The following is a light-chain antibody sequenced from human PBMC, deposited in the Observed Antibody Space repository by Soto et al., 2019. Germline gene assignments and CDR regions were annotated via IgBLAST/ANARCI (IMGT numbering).Light chain of an antibody. J-gene: IGKJ5*01. V-gene: IGKV3-20*01. CDR3: QQYGSLPIT. Sequence: EIVLTQSPGTLSLSPGERATLSCRTSQSVSSSYLAWYQQKPGQAPRLLVYVASSRAAGIPDRFSGSGSGTDFTLTISRLEPEDFAVYYCQQYGSLPITFGQGTRLEI. CDR2: VAS. CDR1: QSVSSSY.